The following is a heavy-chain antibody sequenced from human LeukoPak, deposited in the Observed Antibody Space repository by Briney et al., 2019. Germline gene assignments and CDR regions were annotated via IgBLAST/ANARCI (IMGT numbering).Heavy chain of an antibody. CDR1: GFTFSSYG. D-gene: IGHD3-10*01. V-gene: IGHV3-21*04. CDR2: ISGSGSTI. J-gene: IGHJ1*01. CDR3: ARGGMVRGVMPEYFQH. Sequence: GGSLRLSCAASGFTFSSYGMSWVRQAPGKGPEWVSAISGSGSTIYYADSVKGRFTISRDNAKNSLYLQMNSLRAEDTAVYYCARGGMVRGVMPEYFQHWGQGTLVTVSS.